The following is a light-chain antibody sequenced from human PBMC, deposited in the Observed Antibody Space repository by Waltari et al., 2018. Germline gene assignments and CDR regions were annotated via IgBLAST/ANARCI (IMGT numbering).Light chain of an antibody. Sequence: DIVMTQSPDSLLVSLAERATTSCNSSQSILYTSNDKNSLARYQQKAGQPPRLLVHWASIRESGVPDRFRGSGSGTDFTLTISNLQPEDVAFYWCQQYFNSPIAFGQGTRLEIK. V-gene: IGKV4-1*01. CDR1: QSILYTSNDKNS. CDR3: QQYFNSPIA. J-gene: IGKJ5*01. CDR2: WAS.